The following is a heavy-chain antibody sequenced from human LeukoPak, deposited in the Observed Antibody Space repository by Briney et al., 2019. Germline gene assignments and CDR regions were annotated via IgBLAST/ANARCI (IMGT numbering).Heavy chain of an antibody. CDR1: GYTFTSYG. V-gene: IGHV1-18*01. J-gene: IGHJ4*02. CDR3: ARDWSYYYDSSGYYPGGY. D-gene: IGHD3-22*01. Sequence: GASVEVSCKASGYTFTSYGISWVRQAPGQGLEWMGWISAYNGNTNYAQKLQGRVTMTTDTSTSTAYMELRSLRSDDTAVYYCARDWSYYYDSSGYYPGGYWGQGTLVTVSS. CDR2: ISAYNGNT.